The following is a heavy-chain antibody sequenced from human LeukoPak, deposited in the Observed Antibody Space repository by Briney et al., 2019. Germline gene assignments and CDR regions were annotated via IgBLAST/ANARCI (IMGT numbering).Heavy chain of an antibody. CDR1: GYTLTELF. V-gene: IGHV1-24*01. CDR3: ATSTIFGVDPPYYYYGMDV. J-gene: IGHJ6*02. D-gene: IGHD3-3*01. Sequence: ASVKVSCKVSGYTLTELFMHWVRQAPGKGLEWMGGFDPEDGETIYAQKFQGRVTMTEDTSTDTAYMELSSLRSEDTAVYYCATSTIFGVDPPYYYYGMDVWGQGTTVTVSS. CDR2: FDPEDGET.